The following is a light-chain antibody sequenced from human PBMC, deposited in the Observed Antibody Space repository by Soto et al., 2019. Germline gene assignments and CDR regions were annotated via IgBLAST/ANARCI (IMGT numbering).Light chain of an antibody. V-gene: IGKV1-12*01. CDR3: QQGINFPLT. Sequence: IQMTQSPSSVSASVGDRVTIPCRASQDVKSWLAWYQQKPGNAPKLLINAASTLHTGVPSRFSGSGAGTEFNFTISAVQPEDFATYYCQQGINFPLTFGGGTRVEIK. CDR1: QDVKSW. J-gene: IGKJ4*01. CDR2: AAS.